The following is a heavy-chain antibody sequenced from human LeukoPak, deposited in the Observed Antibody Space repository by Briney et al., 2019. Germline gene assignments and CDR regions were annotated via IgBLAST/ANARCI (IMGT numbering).Heavy chain of an antibody. V-gene: IGHV4-34*01. CDR3: ARSPGYYGGNSDWYFDL. D-gene: IGHD4-23*01. CDR1: GFTFSSYA. Sequence: GSLRLSCAASGFTFSSYAMSWVRQAPGKGLEWIGEINHSGSTNYNPSLKSRVTISVDTSKNQFSLKLSSVTAADTAVYYCARSPGYYGGNSDWYFDLWGRGTLVTVSS. CDR2: INHSGST. J-gene: IGHJ2*01.